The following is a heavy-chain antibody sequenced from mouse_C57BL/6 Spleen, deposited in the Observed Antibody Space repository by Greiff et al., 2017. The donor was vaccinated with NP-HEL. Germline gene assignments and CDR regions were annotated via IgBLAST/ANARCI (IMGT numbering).Heavy chain of an antibody. CDR3: ARRSNWYAMDY. CDR1: GYTFTSYW. V-gene: IGHV1-61*01. Sequence: QVQLQQPGAELVRPGSSVKLSCKASGYTFTSYWMDWVKQRPGQGLEWIGNIYPSDSETHYNQKFKDKATLTVDKSSSTAYMQLSSLTSEDSAVYYCARRSNWYAMDYWGRGTSVTVSS. CDR2: IYPSDSET. J-gene: IGHJ4*01. D-gene: IGHD2-5*01.